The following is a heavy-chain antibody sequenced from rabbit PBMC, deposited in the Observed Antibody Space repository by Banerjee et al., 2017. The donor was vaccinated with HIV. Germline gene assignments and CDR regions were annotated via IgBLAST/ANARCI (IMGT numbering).Heavy chain of an antibody. V-gene: IGHV1S45*01. J-gene: IGHJ4*01. CDR2: IYAGSSSST. CDR1: GFSFSMSYY. CDR3: ARNDIGGGAYELNL. D-gene: IGHD2-1*01. Sequence: EQLVESGGGLVQPEGSLTLTCTASGFSFSMSYYMCWVRQAPGKGLEWIGCIYAGSSSSTAYATWAKGRFTISKPSSTTVTLQMTSLTAADTATYFCARNDIGGGAYELNLWGPGTLVTVS.